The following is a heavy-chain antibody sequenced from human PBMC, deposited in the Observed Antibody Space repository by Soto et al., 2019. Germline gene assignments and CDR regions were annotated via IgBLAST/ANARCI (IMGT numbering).Heavy chain of an antibody. CDR1: GFIFSSFG. V-gene: IGHV3-33*01. J-gene: IGHJ4*02. CDR3: VRDLLGSGGHFDY. Sequence: GSLLLSCSASGFIFSSFGMHWVRQAPGKGLEWVAHIWYDGSNTYYADSVKVRFTISRDNSRNTLYLQMNSLRAEDTAVYHCVRDLLGSGGHFDYWGQGTQVTVYS. CDR2: IWYDGSNT. D-gene: IGHD7-27*01.